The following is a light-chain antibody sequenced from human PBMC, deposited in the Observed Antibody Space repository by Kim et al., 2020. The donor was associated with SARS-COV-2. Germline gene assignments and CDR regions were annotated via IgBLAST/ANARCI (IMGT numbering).Light chain of an antibody. J-gene: IGLJ2*01. CDR2: GKD. V-gene: IGLV3-19*01. CDR1: SLRTYF. CDR3: NSRDSSDNPVV. Sequence: SSELTQDPVVSVALGQTVRITCQGDSLRTYFASWYQRKPGQAPVLVIYGKDNRPSGIPDRFSGSSSGDLASLTITGAQAEDEADYYCNSRDSSDNPVVFGGGTQLTVL.